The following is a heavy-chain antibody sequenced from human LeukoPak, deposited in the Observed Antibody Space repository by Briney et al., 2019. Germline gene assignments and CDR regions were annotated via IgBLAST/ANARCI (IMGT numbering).Heavy chain of an antibody. V-gene: IGHV6-1*01. D-gene: IGHD5/OR15-5a*01. CDR1: GDSVSSNSAS. Sequence: SQTLSLTCAISGDSVSSNSASWNWIRQSPSRGLEWLGRTYYRSKWYNDYAISVKSRITINPDTSKNQFSLQLNSVTPEDSAVYYCARGGHGLTVSSFDPWGQGTLVTVSS. CDR2: TYYRSKWYN. CDR3: ARGGHGLTVSSFDP. J-gene: IGHJ5*02.